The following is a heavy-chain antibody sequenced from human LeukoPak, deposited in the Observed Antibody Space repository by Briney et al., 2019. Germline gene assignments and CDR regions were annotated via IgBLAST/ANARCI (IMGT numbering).Heavy chain of an antibody. V-gene: IGHV1-69*05. D-gene: IGHD3-3*01. CDR2: IIPIFGTA. CDR1: GGTFSSYA. CDR3: ARDSTYYDFWSGYYTRAYYYYYMDV. Sequence: SVKVSCKASGGTFSSYAISWVRQAPGQGLEWMGGIIPIFGTANYAQKFQGRVTITTDESTSTAYMEPSSPRSEDTAVYYCARDSTYYDFWSGYYTRAYYYYYMDVWGKGTTVTVSS. J-gene: IGHJ6*03.